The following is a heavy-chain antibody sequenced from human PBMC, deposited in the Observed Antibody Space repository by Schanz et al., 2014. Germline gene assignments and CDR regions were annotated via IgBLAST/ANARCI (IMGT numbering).Heavy chain of an antibody. Sequence: VHLVESGGGLVQPGGSLRLSCAASGFTFSTYGMHWVRQAPGKGLDWVAFIRFDGSSEYYADSVRGRFTISRDDSKNTLYLQMNSLRPEDTAVYYCVKEDRNHRSDYVYWGRGTLVTVSS. CDR2: IRFDGSSE. J-gene: IGHJ4*02. CDR1: GFTFSTYG. CDR3: VKEDRNHRSDYVY. D-gene: IGHD3-10*01. V-gene: IGHV3-30*02.